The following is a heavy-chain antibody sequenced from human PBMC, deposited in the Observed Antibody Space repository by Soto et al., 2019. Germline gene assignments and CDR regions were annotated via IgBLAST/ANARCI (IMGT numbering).Heavy chain of an antibody. CDR2: IIPIFGTA. D-gene: IGHD2-15*01. Sequence: SVKVSCKASGGTFSSYAISWVRQAPGQGLEWMGGIIPIFGTANYAQKFQGRVTITADESTSTAYMELSSLRSEDTAVYYCAREMVVVVAATHDAFDIWGQGTMVTVSS. CDR1: GGTFSSYA. J-gene: IGHJ3*02. CDR3: AREMVVVVAATHDAFDI. V-gene: IGHV1-69*13.